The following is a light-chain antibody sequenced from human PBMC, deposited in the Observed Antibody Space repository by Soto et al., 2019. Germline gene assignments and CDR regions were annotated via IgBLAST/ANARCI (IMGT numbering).Light chain of an antibody. CDR1: QGISNY. V-gene: IGKV1-27*01. J-gene: IGKJ1*01. CDR3: QRYNSAPRT. CDR2: AAS. Sequence: DIQMTQSPSSLSASIGDRVSITCRASQGISNYLAWYQQKPGKVPKLLIYAASTLQSGVPSRSSGSGSGTDFTLTISSLQPEDVATYYCQRYNSAPRTFGQGTKVDIK.